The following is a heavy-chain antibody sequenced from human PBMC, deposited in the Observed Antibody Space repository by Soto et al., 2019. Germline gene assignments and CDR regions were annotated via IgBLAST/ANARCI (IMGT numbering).Heavy chain of an antibody. J-gene: IGHJ3*02. Sequence: GGSLSPSCAASGFTFSSYAIRWVRQAPGKGLKWVSAISGSGGSTYNADSVKGRFTISRDNSKNTLYLQMNSLRAEDTAVYYWAKDRSSWPIEGFEIWGQGTMVTVSS. D-gene: IGHD2-21*01. V-gene: IGHV3-23*01. CDR2: ISGSGGST. CDR3: AKDRSSWPIEGFEI. CDR1: GFTFSSYA.